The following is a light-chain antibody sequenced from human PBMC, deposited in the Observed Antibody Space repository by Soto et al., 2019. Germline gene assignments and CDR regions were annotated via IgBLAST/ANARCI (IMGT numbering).Light chain of an antibody. V-gene: IGLV2-8*01. Sequence: QTVVTQPPSASGSPGQSVTISCTGTSSDVGGYNYVSWYQQHPGKAPKVMIYEVSQRPSGVPDRFSGSKSGNTASLTVSGLQAEDEADYYCSSYAGSNNFRVFGGGTKVTVL. CDR2: EVS. CDR3: SSYAGSNNFRV. J-gene: IGLJ2*01. CDR1: SSDVGGYNY.